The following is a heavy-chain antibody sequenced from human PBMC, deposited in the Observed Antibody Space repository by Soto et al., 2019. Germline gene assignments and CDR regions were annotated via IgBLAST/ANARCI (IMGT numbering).Heavy chain of an antibody. D-gene: IGHD6-19*01. J-gene: IGHJ4*02. CDR2: ISGSGGSP. Sequence: EVQLLESGGGLVQPGGSLRLSCAASGFTFSNYAMNWVRQAPGKGLEWVSTISGSGGSPYYADSVKGRFTISRDNSKNTLYLQMNSLRAGDSAIYCCEKEGTSGLYYFDYWGQGTLVTVSS. CDR3: EKEGTSGLYYFDY. V-gene: IGHV3-23*01. CDR1: GFTFSNYA.